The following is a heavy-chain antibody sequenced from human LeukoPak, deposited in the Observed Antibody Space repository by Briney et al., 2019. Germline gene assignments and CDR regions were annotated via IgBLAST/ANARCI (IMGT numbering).Heavy chain of an antibody. CDR2: ISAYNGNT. Sequence: ASVKVSCKASGYTFTSYGISWVRQVPGQGLEWMGWISAYNGNTNYAQKLQGRVTMTTDTSTSTAYMELRSLRSDDTAVYYCARDFDYFDSSGLMDYYFDYWGQGTLVTVSS. D-gene: IGHD3-22*01. J-gene: IGHJ4*02. CDR3: ARDFDYFDSSGLMDYYFDY. V-gene: IGHV1-18*01. CDR1: GYTFTSYG.